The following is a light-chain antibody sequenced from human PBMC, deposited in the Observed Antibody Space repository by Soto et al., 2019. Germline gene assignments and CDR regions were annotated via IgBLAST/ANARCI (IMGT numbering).Light chain of an antibody. CDR2: DAS. Sequence: EIALTQSPATLSLSPGERATLSCRASQSVSSYLAWYQQKPGQAPRLLIYDASIRATGIPDRFSGSGSETDFTLTISRLEPEDFALYYCQQYGSSAPITVGQGTRLEIK. CDR1: QSVSSY. J-gene: IGKJ5*01. CDR3: QQYGSSAPIT. V-gene: IGKV3-20*01.